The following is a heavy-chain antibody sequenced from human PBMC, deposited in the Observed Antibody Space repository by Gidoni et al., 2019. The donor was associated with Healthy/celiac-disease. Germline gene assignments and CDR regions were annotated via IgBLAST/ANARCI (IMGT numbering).Heavy chain of an antibody. CDR2: IYYSGST. CDR1: GGSISSSSYY. Sequence: QLQLQESGPGLVKPSETLSLTCTVSGGSISSSSYYWGWIRQPPGKGLEWIGSIYYSGSTYYNPSLKSRVTISVDTSKNQFSLKLSSVTAADTAVYYCARQAIVVVPGEFHSNWFDPWGQGTLVTVSS. J-gene: IGHJ5*02. D-gene: IGHD2-2*01. CDR3: ARQAIVVVPGEFHSNWFDP. V-gene: IGHV4-39*01.